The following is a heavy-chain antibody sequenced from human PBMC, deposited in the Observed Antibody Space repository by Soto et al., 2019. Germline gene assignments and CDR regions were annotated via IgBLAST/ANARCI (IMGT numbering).Heavy chain of an antibody. CDR3: ARDTSGPLGY. D-gene: IGHD7-27*01. V-gene: IGHV4-31*11. Sequence: HVQLQESGPRLVKPAQTLSLTCAVSGDSISSGGHYWSWIRQHPGKGLEWIGYIFDSGSTYYNPSLWGRVTISVDTPKNLLSLKSTSVTAADTAVYYCARDTSGPLGYWGQGILVTVSS. CDR2: IFDSGST. CDR1: GDSISSGGHY. J-gene: IGHJ4*02.